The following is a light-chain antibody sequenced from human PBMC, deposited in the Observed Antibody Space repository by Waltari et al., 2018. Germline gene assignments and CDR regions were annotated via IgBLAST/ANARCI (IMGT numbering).Light chain of an antibody. V-gene: IGKV1-33*01. CDR1: QDIKKN. CDR3: QQNEKLPPT. Sequence: DIQMTQSPSSLSSSVGDRVTITCQASQDIKKNINWYQQKAGEAPKALIYDASNLETGVPSRFSGSGSGTHFTLTISSLQPEDIATFYCQQNEKLPPTFGQGTKLEIK. J-gene: IGKJ2*01. CDR2: DAS.